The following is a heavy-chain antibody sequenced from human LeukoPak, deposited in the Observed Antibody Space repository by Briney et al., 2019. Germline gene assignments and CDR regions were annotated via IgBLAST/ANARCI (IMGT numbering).Heavy chain of an antibody. CDR2: IKQDGSEK. D-gene: IGHD3-10*01. CDR1: GFTFSSYW. Sequence: GGSLRLSCAASGFTFSSYWMSWVRQAPGKGLEWVANIKQDGSEKYYADSVKGRFTISRDNSKNTLYLQMNSLRAEDTAVYYCARGPSFQYYYGSGSSYFDYWGQGTLVTVSS. J-gene: IGHJ4*02. V-gene: IGHV3-7*01. CDR3: ARGPSFQYYYGSGSSYFDY.